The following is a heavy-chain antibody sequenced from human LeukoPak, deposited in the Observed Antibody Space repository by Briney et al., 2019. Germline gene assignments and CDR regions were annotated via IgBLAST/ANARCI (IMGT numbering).Heavy chain of an antibody. D-gene: IGHD5-12*01. CDR1: GYTFTSYD. Sequence: ASVKVSCKASGYTFTSYDINWVRQATGQGLEWMGWMNPNSGNTGYAQKLQGRVTMTTDTSTSTAYMELRSLRSDDTAVYYCARAIDIVALLDYWGQGTLVTVSS. V-gene: IGHV1-8*01. J-gene: IGHJ4*02. CDR3: ARAIDIVALLDY. CDR2: MNPNSGNT.